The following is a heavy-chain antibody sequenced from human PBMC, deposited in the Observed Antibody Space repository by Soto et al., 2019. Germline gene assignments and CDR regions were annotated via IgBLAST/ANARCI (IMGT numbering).Heavy chain of an antibody. V-gene: IGHV3-30*03. CDR1: GFTFSSYG. CDR2: ISYDGSNK. CDR3: AVDSGYDQA. Sequence: QVQLVESGGGVVQPGRSLRLSCAASGFTFSSYGMHWVRQAPGKGLEWVAVISYDGSNKYYADSVKGRFTISRDNSKNTLYLQMNSLRAEDTAVYYCAVDSGYDQAWGQGTLVTVSS. D-gene: IGHD5-12*01. J-gene: IGHJ5*02.